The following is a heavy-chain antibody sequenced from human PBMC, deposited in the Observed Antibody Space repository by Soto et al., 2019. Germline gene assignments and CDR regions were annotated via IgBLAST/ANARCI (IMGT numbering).Heavy chain of an antibody. Sequence: QVQLQESCPGLVRPSETLSLTCTVSGGSINNYYWSWIRQPAGKGLEWIGRVYTSGSTNYNPSLKSRVTMSVDTSNNQFSLRVSSVTAADTAIYYCARGPPFDPWGQGTLVTVSS. V-gene: IGHV4-4*07. CDR1: GGSINNYY. CDR2: VYTSGST. J-gene: IGHJ5*02. CDR3: ARGPPFDP.